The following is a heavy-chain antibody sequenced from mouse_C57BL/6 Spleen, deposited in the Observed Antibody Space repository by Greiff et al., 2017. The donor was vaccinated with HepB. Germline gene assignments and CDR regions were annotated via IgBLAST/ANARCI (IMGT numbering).Heavy chain of an antibody. J-gene: IGHJ2*01. Sequence: VQLQQSGAELVKPGASVKISCKASGYAFSSYWMNWVKQRPGKGLEWIGQIYPGDGDTNYNGKFKGKATLTADKSSSTAYMQLSSLTSEDSAVYFCARSGGQLRPYYFDYWGQGTTLTVSS. V-gene: IGHV1-80*01. CDR3: ARSGGQLRPYYFDY. D-gene: IGHD3-2*02. CDR1: GYAFSSYW. CDR2: IYPGDGDT.